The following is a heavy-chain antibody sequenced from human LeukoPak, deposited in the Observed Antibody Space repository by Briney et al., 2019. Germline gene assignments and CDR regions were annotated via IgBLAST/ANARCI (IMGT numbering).Heavy chain of an antibody. Sequence: PGGSLRLSCAASGFTFRSHWMHGVRQVPGKGLVWFSHISTDGTTTNYADSVKGRFTISRANAKDTLYLQMHSLRVDDTAVYYCARSLGYSSGGWGQGTLVTVSS. V-gene: IGHV3-74*01. CDR2: ISTDGTTT. J-gene: IGHJ4*02. CDR3: ARSLGYSSGG. D-gene: IGHD2-15*01. CDR1: GFTFRSHW.